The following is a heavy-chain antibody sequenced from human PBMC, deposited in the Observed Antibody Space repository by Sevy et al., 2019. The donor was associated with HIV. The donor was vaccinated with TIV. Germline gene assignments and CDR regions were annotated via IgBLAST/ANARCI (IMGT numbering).Heavy chain of an antibody. CDR2: IKSKTDGGTT. CDR1: GFTFSNAW. CDR3: TPGCSGGSCPIDY. Sequence: GGSLRLSCAASGFTFSNAWMSWVRQAPGKGLEWVGRIKSKTDGGTTDYAAPVKGSFPISRDDSKNTLYLQMNSLKTEDTAVYYCTPGCSGGSCPIDYWGQGTLVTVSS. V-gene: IGHV3-15*01. J-gene: IGHJ4*02. D-gene: IGHD2-15*01.